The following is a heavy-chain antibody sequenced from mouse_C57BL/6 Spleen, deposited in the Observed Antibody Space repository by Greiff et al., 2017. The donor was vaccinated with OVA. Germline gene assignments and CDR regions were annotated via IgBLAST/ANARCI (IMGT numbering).Heavy chain of an antibody. Sequence: VQLQQPGAELVKPGASVKLSCKASGYTFTSSWMHWVKQRPGRGLEWIGRIDPNSGGTKYNEKFKSKATLTVDKPSSTAYMQLSSLTSEDSAVDNCERFYDVDYYAMDDWGQGTSVTVSS. V-gene: IGHV1-72*01. CDR2: IDPNSGGT. CDR1: GYTFTSSW. D-gene: IGHD2-3*01. CDR3: ERFYDVDYYAMDD. J-gene: IGHJ4*01.